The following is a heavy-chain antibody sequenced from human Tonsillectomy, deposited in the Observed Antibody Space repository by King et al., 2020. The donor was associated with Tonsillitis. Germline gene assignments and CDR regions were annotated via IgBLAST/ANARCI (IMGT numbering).Heavy chain of an antibody. CDR1: GDSVSSNSGA. D-gene: IGHD5-24*01. V-gene: IGHV6-1*01. J-gene: IGHJ4*02. CDR2: TYYRSKWYN. CDR3: ARGYNYALDH. Sequence: VQLQQSGPGLVKPSQTLSLTCAISGDSVSSNSGAWNWIRQSPSRGLEWLGRTYYRSKWYNDYAVSVKGRITINPHTPNNQFSLQLNSVTPEDTAVYYCARGYNYALDHWGQGTLVTVSS.